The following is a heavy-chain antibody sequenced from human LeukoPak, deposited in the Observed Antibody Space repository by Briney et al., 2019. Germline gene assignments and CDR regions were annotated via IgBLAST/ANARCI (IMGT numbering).Heavy chain of an antibody. J-gene: IGHJ4*02. CDR1: GYTFTSYD. D-gene: IGHD6-19*01. CDR3: ARRYSSGWYGFDY. Sequence: ASVTVSCTASGYTFTSYDINWVRQATGQGLEWMGWMNPNSGNTGYAQKIQGRVTMTRNTSISTAYMELSSLISEDTAVDYCARRYSSGWYGFDYWGQGTLVTVSS. CDR2: MNPNSGNT. V-gene: IGHV1-8*01.